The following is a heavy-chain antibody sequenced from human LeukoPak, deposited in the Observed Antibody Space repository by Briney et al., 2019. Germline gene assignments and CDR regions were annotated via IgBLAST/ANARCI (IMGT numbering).Heavy chain of an antibody. CDR3: AKDMTSGGWRFDY. J-gene: IGHJ4*02. V-gene: IGHV3-23*01. D-gene: IGHD6-19*01. CDR2: ISGGGGST. Sequence: GGSLRLSCAASGFTFSIFAMSWVRQAPGKGLEWVSTISGGGGSTFYADSVRGRLTISRDNSKNTLYLQVNSLRAEDTAVYYCAKDMTSGGWRFDYWGQGTLVTVSS. CDR1: GFTFSIFA.